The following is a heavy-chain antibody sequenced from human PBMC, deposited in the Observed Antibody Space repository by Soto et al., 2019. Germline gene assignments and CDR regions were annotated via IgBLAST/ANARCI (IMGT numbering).Heavy chain of an antibody. V-gene: IGHV1-69*12. Sequence: QVQLVQSGAEVKKPGSSVKVSCKASGGTFSSYAISWVRQAPGQGLEWMGGIIPIFGTANYAQKFQGRVTIXXDXSXXKAYMELSSLRSEDTAVYYCARFSGSYYYYYGMDVWGQGTTVTVSS. J-gene: IGHJ6*02. D-gene: IGHD1-26*01. CDR3: ARFSGSYYYYYGMDV. CDR1: GGTFSSYA. CDR2: IIPIFGTA.